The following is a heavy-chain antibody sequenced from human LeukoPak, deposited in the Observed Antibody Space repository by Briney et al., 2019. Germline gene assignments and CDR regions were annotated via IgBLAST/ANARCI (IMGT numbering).Heavy chain of an antibody. CDR2: ISGSGANT. CDR1: GFTFSNYG. J-gene: IGHJ4*02. V-gene: IGHV3-23*01. CDR3: AKDEAAAGVDFDY. Sequence: GGSLRLSCAASGFTFSNYGMSWVRQAPGKGLEWVSVISGSGANTYYADSVKGRFTISRDNSKNTLYLQMNSLRVEDTAVYYCAKDEAAAGVDFDYWGQGTLVTVYS. D-gene: IGHD6-13*01.